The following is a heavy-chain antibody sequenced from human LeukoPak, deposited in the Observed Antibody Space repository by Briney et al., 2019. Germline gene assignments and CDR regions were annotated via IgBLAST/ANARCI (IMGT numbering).Heavy chain of an antibody. Sequence: ASVKVSCKTSGYTFTGYYMHWVRQAPGQGLEWMGWISPSSGGTNYAQKFRGRVTMTRDTSISTAYMELSRLRSDDTAVYYCARRGSRIDAFDIWGQGTMVTVSP. CDR3: ARRGSRIDAFDI. J-gene: IGHJ3*02. D-gene: IGHD2-15*01. V-gene: IGHV1-2*02. CDR2: ISPSSGGT. CDR1: GYTFTGYY.